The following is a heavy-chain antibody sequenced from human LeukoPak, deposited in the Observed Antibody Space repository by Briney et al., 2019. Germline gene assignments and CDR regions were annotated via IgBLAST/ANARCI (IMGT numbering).Heavy chain of an antibody. CDR3: AKAKLWFGELLSDY. D-gene: IGHD3-10*01. Sequence: GGSLRLSCAASGFTFSSYAMSWVRQAPGKGLEWVSAISGSGGSTYYADSVKGRFTISRDNSKNTLYLQKNSLRAEDTAVYYCAKAKLWFGELLSDYWGQGTPVTVSS. J-gene: IGHJ4*02. CDR2: ISGSGGST. CDR1: GFTFSSYA. V-gene: IGHV3-23*01.